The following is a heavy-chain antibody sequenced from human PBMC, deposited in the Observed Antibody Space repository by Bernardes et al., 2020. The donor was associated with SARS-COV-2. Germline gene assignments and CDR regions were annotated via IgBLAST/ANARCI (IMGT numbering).Heavy chain of an antibody. Sequence: AAGKVSCKASGYTFTSYGISWVGQAPGQGLEWMGWINAYNGATTYPQKLQGRVTMTTDTSTSTAYMELRSLRADDTAVYYCARDLNYDFWSGYTPNYYYGMDVWGQGTTVTVSS. CDR2: INAYNGAT. V-gene: IGHV1-18*01. CDR3: ARDLNYDFWSGYTPNYYYGMDV. J-gene: IGHJ6*02. CDR1: GYTFTSYG. D-gene: IGHD3-3*01.